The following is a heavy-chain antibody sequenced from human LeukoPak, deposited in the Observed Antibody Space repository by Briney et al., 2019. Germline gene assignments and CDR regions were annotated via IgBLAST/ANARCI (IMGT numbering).Heavy chain of an antibody. CDR2: INHSGST. Sequence: SETLSLTCAVYGGSFSGYYWSWIRQPPGKGLEWIGEINHSGSTNYNPSLKSRVTISVDTSKNQFSLKLSSVTAADTAVYYCARTGYGSGSFGDYWGQGTLVTVSS. CDR1: GGSFSGYY. D-gene: IGHD3-10*01. J-gene: IGHJ4*02. CDR3: ARTGYGSGSFGDY. V-gene: IGHV4-34*01.